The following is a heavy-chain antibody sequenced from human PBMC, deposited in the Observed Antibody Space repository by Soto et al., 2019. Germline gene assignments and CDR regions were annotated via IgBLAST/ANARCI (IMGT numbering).Heavy chain of an antibody. D-gene: IGHD6-13*01. V-gene: IGHV3-30*18. CDR3: AKDLGRIAPEANDY. Sequence: QVQLVESGGGVVQPGRSLRLSCAASGFTFSSYGMHWVRQAPGKGLEWVAVISYDGSNKYYADSVKGRFTISRDNSKNTRYLQMNSLRAEDTAVYYCAKDLGRIAPEANDYWGQGTLVTVSS. J-gene: IGHJ4*02. CDR1: GFTFSSYG. CDR2: ISYDGSNK.